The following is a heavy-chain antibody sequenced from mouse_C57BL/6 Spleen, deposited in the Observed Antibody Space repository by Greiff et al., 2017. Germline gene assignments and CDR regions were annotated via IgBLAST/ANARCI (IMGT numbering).Heavy chain of an antibody. V-gene: IGHV1-18*01. CDR1: GYTFTDYN. CDR2: INPNNGGT. Sequence: VQLQQSGPELVKPGASVKIPCKASGYTFTDYNMDWVKQSHGKSLEWIGDINPNNGGTIYNQKFKGKATLTVDKSSSTAYMERRSLTSEDTAVYYCARGDYEGWGYWGQGTTLTVSS. CDR3: ARGDYEGWGY. J-gene: IGHJ2*01. D-gene: IGHD2-4*01.